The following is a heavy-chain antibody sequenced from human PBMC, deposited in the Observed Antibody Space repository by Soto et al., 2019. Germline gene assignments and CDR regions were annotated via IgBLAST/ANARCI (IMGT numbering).Heavy chain of an antibody. CDR2: INHSGST. Sequence: QVQLQQWGAGLLKPSETLSLTCAVYGGSFSGYYWSWIRPPPGKGLEWIGEINHSGSTNYNPSLKGRVTVSVDTSKSQFSLKLSSVTAADTAVYYCARGPPRGGSSTSCYKKLFDYWGQGTLVTVSS. CDR3: ARGPPRGGSSTSCYKKLFDY. CDR1: GGSFSGYY. J-gene: IGHJ4*02. D-gene: IGHD2-2*01. V-gene: IGHV4-34*01.